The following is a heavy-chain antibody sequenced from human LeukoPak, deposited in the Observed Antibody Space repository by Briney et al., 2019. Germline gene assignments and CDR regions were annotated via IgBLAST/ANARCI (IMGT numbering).Heavy chain of an antibody. J-gene: IGHJ4*02. CDR2: ISHSGSAE. CDR1: GFSFSSYS. V-gene: IGHV3-48*01. Sequence: PGGSLRLSCAASGFSFSSYSMHWVRQAPGKGLEWISYISHSGSAEHYTDSVKGRFTISRDNAKNAQYLQMNSLRAEDTAVYFCARDYVFAFDYWSQGTLVTVSS. CDR3: ARDYVFAFDY. D-gene: IGHD3-10*02.